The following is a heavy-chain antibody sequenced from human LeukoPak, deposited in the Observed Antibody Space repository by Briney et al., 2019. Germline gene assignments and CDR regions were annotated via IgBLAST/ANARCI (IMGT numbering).Heavy chain of an antibody. CDR2: INSDESRT. J-gene: IGHJ3*02. CDR3: ARPLTSDWVNDAFDI. V-gene: IGHV3-74*01. CDR1: GFTFSSYW. D-gene: IGHD2-21*02. Sequence: GGSLRLSCAASGFTFSSYWMHGVRQVPGKGLVWVSRINSDESRTTYADSVKGRFTISRDNAKNTLYLQMNSLRDEDTAVYYCARPLTSDWVNDAFDIWGQGTMVTVSS.